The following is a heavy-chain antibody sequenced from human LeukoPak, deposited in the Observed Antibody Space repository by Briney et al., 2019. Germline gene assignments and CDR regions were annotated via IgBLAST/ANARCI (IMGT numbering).Heavy chain of an antibody. CDR2: FDPEDGET. Sequence: AASVKVSCKVSGYTLTVLSMHWVRQAPGKGLEWMGGFDPEDGETIYAQKFQGRVTMTEDTSTDTAYMELSSLRSEDTAVYYCATDDLLYGSGSYSLDYWGQGTLVTVSS. CDR3: ATDDLLYGSGSYSLDY. D-gene: IGHD3-10*01. CDR1: GYTLTVLS. J-gene: IGHJ4*02. V-gene: IGHV1-24*01.